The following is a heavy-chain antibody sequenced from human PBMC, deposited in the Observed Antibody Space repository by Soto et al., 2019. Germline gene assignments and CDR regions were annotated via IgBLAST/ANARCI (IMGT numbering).Heavy chain of an antibody. CDR2: INYSGST. CDR1: GESFSTHY. Sequence: QVQLQQWGAGVLRPSETLSLTCAVYGESFSTHYWTWIRQSPGKGLEWVGEINYSGSTRYNWSLGSRVTISVDTSKNQFSLMVTSVTAEDTAVYYCARGVVYRDVGLAYGMDVWGQGTTVTVSS. J-gene: IGHJ6*02. V-gene: IGHV4-34*01. CDR3: ARGVVYRDVGLAYGMDV. D-gene: IGHD3-22*01.